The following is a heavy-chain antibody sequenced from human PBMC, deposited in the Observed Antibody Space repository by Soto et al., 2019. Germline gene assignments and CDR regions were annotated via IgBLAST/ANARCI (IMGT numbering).Heavy chain of an antibody. CDR1: GFTFSNAW. CDR3: TTDGATILFDP. J-gene: IGHJ5*02. V-gene: IGHV3-15*01. D-gene: IGHD1-26*01. Sequence: EVQLVESGGGLVKPGESLRLSCAASGFTFSNAWMSWVRQAPGKGLEWVGRIKTKADAETTDYAAPVKGRFTISRDESKNTLYLQMNSLKTEDTALYYCTTDGATILFDPWGQGALVTVSS. CDR2: IKTKADAETT.